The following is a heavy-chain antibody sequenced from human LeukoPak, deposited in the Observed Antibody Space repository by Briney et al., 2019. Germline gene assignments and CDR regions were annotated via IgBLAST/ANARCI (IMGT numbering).Heavy chain of an antibody. D-gene: IGHD2-2*01. Sequence: GGSLRLSCAASGFSFRRYWMSWVRQAPGKGLEWVANINQDGGEKDYVDSVKGRFAISRDNSKNSLYLQMNSLRAEDTAVFYCVVHCFDDSCPHYWGLGTMVTVSS. V-gene: IGHV3-7*01. CDR1: GFSFRRYW. CDR2: INQDGGEK. J-gene: IGHJ4*02. CDR3: VVHCFDDSCPHY.